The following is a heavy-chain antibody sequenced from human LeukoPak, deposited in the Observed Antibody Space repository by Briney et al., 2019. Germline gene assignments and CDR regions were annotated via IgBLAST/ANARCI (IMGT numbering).Heavy chain of an antibody. CDR3: ARGPIAAAGDY. CDR2: INTNNGNT. J-gene: IGHJ4*02. V-gene: IGHV1-18*01. D-gene: IGHD6-13*01. CDR1: GYTFTNYG. Sequence: ASVKVSCKASGYTFTNYGLTWVRQAPGQGLEWMGWINTNNGNTNYAQKLQGRVTMTTDTSTTTAYMELRSLRSDDTAAYYCARGPIAAAGDYWGQGTLVTVSS.